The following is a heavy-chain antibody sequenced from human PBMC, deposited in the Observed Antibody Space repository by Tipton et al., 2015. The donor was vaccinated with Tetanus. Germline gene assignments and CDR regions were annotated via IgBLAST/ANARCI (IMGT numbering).Heavy chain of an antibody. J-gene: IGHJ4*02. D-gene: IGHD3-3*01. CDR3: ARANYDFPKKGPFDS. Sequence: GLVKPSETLSLTCTVSGASVRAGDYSWNWIRQPPGKGLEWLAYVSYSGRTNSNYFLKSRITVSQDTSKNQFSLRLTSVTAADTAVYYCARANYDFPKKGPFDSWGQGTLVIVSS. V-gene: IGHV4-61*08. CDR2: VSYSGRT. CDR1: GASVRAGDYS.